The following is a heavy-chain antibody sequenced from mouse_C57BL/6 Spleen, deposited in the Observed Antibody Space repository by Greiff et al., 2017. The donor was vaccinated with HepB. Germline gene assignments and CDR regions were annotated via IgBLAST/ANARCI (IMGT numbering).Heavy chain of an antibody. V-gene: IGHV14-4*01. CDR3: TSYYSNYGPTDY. CDR1: GFNIKDDY. J-gene: IGHJ2*01. Sequence: EVKLMESGAELVRPGASVKLSCTASGFNIKDDYMHWVKQRPEQGLEWIGWIDPENGDTEYASKFQGKATITADTSSNTAYLQLSSLTSEDTAVYYCTSYYSNYGPTDYWGQGTTLTVSS. CDR2: IDPENGDT. D-gene: IGHD2-5*01.